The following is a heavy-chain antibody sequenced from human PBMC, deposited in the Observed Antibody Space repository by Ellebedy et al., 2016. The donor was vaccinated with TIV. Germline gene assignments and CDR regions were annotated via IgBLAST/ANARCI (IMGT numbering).Heavy chain of an antibody. V-gene: IGHV1-8*01. D-gene: IGHD3-10*01. J-gene: IGHJ4*02. CDR1: GYTFTSYD. CDR2: MNSNSGNT. CDR3: ARGLRGAGSYSRGVYY. Sequence: ASVKVSXXASGYTFTSYDINWVRQATGQGLEWMGWMNSNSGNTGYAQKFQGRVTMTRNTSISTAYMELSSLRSEATAVYYCARGLRGAGSYSRGVYYWGQGTLVTVSS.